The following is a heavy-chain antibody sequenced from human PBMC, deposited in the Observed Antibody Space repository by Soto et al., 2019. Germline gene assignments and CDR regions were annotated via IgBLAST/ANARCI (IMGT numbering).Heavy chain of an antibody. J-gene: IGHJ4*02. CDR1: GFTFSSYD. CDR2: IGVAGDT. D-gene: IGHD6-13*01. Sequence: EVQLVESGGGLVQPGGSLRLSCAASGFTFSSYDMHWVRQVAGKGLEWVSAIGVAGDTYYPDSVKGRFTISRENAKNSVDLQMNSRRAEDTAVYYCASGGWGSSWYEGGSRIDYWGQGTLVTVSS. V-gene: IGHV3-13*01. CDR3: ASGGWGSSWYEGGSRIDY.